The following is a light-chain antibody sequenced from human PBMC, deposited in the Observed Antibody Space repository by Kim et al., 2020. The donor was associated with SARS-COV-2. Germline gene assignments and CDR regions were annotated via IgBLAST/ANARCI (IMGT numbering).Light chain of an antibody. Sequence: QSALTQPASVSGSPGQSITVSCTGTSSDVGNYNLVSWYRQHPGEAPQLLIYEVTKRPAGVSSRFSGSKSANTASLTISGLQAEDEADYHCSSYAGSSTVVFGGGTQLTVL. CDR3: SSYAGSSTVV. CDR2: EVT. V-gene: IGLV2-23*02. J-gene: IGLJ3*02. CDR1: SSDVGNYNL.